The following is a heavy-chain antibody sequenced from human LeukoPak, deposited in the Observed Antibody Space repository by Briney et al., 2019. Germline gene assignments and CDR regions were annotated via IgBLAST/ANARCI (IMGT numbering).Heavy chain of an antibody. CDR1: GGTFSSYA. CDR3: ARDRASGDDSSGYSFDY. CDR2: IIPIFGTA. V-gene: IGHV1-69*13. J-gene: IGHJ4*02. Sequence: SVTVSCKASGGTFSSYAISWVRQAPGQGLEWMGGIIPIFGTANYAQKFQGRVTITADESTSTAYMELSSLRSEDTAVYYCARDRASGDDSSGYSFDYWGQGTLVTVSS. D-gene: IGHD3-22*01.